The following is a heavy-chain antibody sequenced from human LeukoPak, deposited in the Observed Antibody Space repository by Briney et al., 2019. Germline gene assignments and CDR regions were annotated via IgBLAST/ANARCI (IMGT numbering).Heavy chain of an antibody. CDR1: GFTFSSHG. J-gene: IGHJ4*02. D-gene: IGHD5-24*01. V-gene: IGHV3-30*03. Sequence: GRSLRLSCAVSGFTFSSHGMHWVRQAPGKGLEWVAAISYDGSKQYYADSVKGRFTISRDNSKNTLYLQMDSLRAEDTAVYYCATQRDGYNAPFDYWGQGTLVTVSS. CDR3: ATQRDGYNAPFDY. CDR2: ISYDGSKQ.